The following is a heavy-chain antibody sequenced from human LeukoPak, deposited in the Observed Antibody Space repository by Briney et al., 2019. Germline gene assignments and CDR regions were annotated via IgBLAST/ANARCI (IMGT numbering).Heavy chain of an antibody. CDR3: ARVKEQQLVWGGEDY. V-gene: IGHV1-8*01. D-gene: IGHD6-13*01. CDR2: MNPNSGNT. J-gene: IGHJ4*02. Sequence: ASVKVSSKASGYTFTSYDINWVRPATGQGLEWMGWMNPNSGNTGYAQMFQGRVTMTRNTSISTAYMELSSLRSEDTAVYYCARVKEQQLVWGGEDYWGQGTLVTVSS. CDR1: GYTFTSYD.